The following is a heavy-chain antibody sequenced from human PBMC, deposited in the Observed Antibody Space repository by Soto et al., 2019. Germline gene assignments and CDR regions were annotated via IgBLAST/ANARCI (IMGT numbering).Heavy chain of an antibody. V-gene: IGHV3-48*02. CDR1: GFTFSSYS. D-gene: IGHD3-10*01. Sequence: PGGSVRLSCAASGFTFSSYSMNWVRQAPGKGLEWVSYISSSSSTIYYADSVKGRFTISRDNAKNSLYLQMNSLRDEDTAVYYCARDMDYYGSGTQTGYYYYGMDVWGQGTTVTVSS. CDR3: ARDMDYYGSGTQTGYYYYGMDV. CDR2: ISSSSSTI. J-gene: IGHJ6*02.